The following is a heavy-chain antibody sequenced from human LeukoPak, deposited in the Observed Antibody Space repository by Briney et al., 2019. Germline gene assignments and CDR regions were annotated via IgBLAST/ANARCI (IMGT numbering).Heavy chain of an antibody. J-gene: IGHJ3*02. CDR3: ARASRATHYAFDI. D-gene: IGHD5-12*01. CDR2: IFYTGST. V-gene: IGHV4-59*01. CDR1: GGSLSRYY. Sequence: SETLSLTCSVSGGSLSRYYWGWIRQPPGKGLEWIGHIFYTGSTNYNPSLKSRVTISIDTSENQFSLRLTSMTAADTAVYYCARASRATHYAFDIWGQGTMVTVSS.